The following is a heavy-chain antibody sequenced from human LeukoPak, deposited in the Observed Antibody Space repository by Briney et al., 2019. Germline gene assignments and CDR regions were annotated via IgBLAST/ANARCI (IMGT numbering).Heavy chain of an antibody. CDR1: RFTFSSYS. CDR2: ISSSSSYI. Sequence: GGSLRLSCAASRFTFSSYSMNWVRQAPGRGLEWVSSISSSSSYIYHADSVKGRFTISRDNAKNSVYLQMNSLRAEDTAVYYCARGTRVDQFDYWGQGTLVTVSS. J-gene: IGHJ4*02. CDR3: ARGTRVDQFDY. V-gene: IGHV3-21*01. D-gene: IGHD2-2*01.